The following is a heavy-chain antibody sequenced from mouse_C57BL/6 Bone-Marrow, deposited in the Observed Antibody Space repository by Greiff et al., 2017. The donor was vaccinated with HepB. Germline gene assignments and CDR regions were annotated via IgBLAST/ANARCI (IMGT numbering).Heavy chain of an antibody. J-gene: IGHJ2*01. Sequence: DVKLVESGGGLVKPGGSLKLSCAASGFTFCSYAMSWVRQTPEKRLEWVATISDGGSYTYYPDNVKGRFTISRDNAKNNLYLQMSHLKSEDTAMYYCASTPITTVVYFDYWGQGTTLTVSS. CDR1: GFTFCSYA. D-gene: IGHD1-1*01. V-gene: IGHV5-4*03. CDR3: ASTPITTVVYFDY. CDR2: ISDGGSYT.